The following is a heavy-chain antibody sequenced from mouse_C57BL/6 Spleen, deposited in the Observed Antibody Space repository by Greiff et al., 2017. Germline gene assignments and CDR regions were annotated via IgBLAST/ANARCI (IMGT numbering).Heavy chain of an antibody. J-gene: IGHJ3*01. V-gene: IGHV1-26*01. CDR1: GYTFTDYY. D-gene: IGHD4-1*01. CDR3: ARGTGFAY. CDR2: INPNNGGT. Sequence: VPLQQSGPELVKPGASVKISCKASGYTFTDYYMNWVKQSHGKSLEWIGDINPNNGGTSYNQKFKGKATLTVDKSSSTAYMELRSLTSEDSAVYYCARGTGFAYWGQGTLVTVSA.